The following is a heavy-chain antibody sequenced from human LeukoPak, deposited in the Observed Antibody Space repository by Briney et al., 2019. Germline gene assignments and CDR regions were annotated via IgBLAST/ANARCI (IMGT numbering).Heavy chain of an antibody. J-gene: IGHJ6*03. CDR1: GYTFISYG. CDR3: ARGPSDSTYGGTTWFHYYYYMDV. Sequence: GASVKVSCKASGYTFISYGISWVRQAPGQGLEWMGSISAYNGNTNYAQKLQGRVSMTTDTSTSTGYMELRSLRSDDTAVYYCARGPSDSTYGGTTWFHYYYYMDVWGKGTTVTVSS. D-gene: IGHD4-23*01. CDR2: ISAYNGNT. V-gene: IGHV1-18*01.